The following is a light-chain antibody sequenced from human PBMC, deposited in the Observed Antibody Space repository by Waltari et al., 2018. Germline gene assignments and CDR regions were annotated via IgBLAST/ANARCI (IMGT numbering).Light chain of an antibody. V-gene: IGKV1-5*03. CDR1: QSINSW. CDR2: KAS. Sequence: DIQMTQSPSTLSASVGERVTITCRASQSINSWLAWYQQKPGKAPKLLIYKASTLESGVPSRFSGSGSGTEFTLTISGLQPDDFATYYCQQCNTYSFGQGTKVEIK. J-gene: IGKJ1*01. CDR3: QQCNTYS.